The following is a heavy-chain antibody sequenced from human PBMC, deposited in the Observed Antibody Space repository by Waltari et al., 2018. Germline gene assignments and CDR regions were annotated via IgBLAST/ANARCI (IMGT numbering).Heavy chain of an antibody. J-gene: IGHJ4*02. CDR3: ARATYYYSGGYWDY. D-gene: IGHD3-22*01. Sequence: EVQLVESGGGLVQPGGSLRLSCVAAGLTFVKYAVNWVRQAPWKGLERVSYISSDGGPIYSADAVQGGLTISRDNAKSSLYLHMCSLRAEDTAVYYCARATYYYSGGYWDYWGQGTLVTVSS. CDR1: GLTFVKYA. V-gene: IGHV3-48*03. CDR2: ISSDGGPI.